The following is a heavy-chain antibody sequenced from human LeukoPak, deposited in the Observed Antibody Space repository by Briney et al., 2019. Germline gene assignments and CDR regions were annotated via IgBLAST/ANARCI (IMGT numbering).Heavy chain of an antibody. CDR1: GGSISSSSYY. J-gene: IGHJ3*02. CDR2: IYYSGST. CDR3: ARSVLGYCSGGSCYSGDAFDI. Sequence: SETLSLTCTVSGGSISSSSYYWGWIRRPPGKGLEWIGSIYYSGSTYYNPSLKSRVTISVDTSKNQFSLKLSSVTAADTAVYYCARSVLGYCSGGSCYSGDAFDIWGQGTMVTVSS. D-gene: IGHD2-15*01. V-gene: IGHV4-39*01.